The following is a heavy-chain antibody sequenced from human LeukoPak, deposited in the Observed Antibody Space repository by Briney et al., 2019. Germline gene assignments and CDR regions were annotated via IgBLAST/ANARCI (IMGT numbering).Heavy chain of an antibody. CDR3: ARYYCSGTSCYSTNWFDP. Sequence: PSETLSLTCTVSGGSISSYYWSWIRQPPGKGLEWLGYFYYGGRSNYNPSLTSRVTMSVDTSKNQFSLKLSPVTAADTAIYFCARYYCSGTSCYSTNWFDPWGQGTLVTVSS. J-gene: IGHJ5*02. V-gene: IGHV4-59*08. CDR1: GGSISSYY. D-gene: IGHD2-2*01. CDR2: FYYGGRS.